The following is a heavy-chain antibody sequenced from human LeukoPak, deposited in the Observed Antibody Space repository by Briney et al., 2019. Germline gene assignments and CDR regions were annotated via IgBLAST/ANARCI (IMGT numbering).Heavy chain of an antibody. D-gene: IGHD3-10*01. CDR1: GYTFNNYG. V-gene: IGHV1-18*01. CDR3: ARSIRPSGSDYPKPNYGMDV. Sequence: ASVKVSRKASGYTFNNYGINWVRQAPGQGLEWMGWISAYNGNTNYTQNLQGRVTMTTDTSTSTAYMELRSLRSDDAAVYYCARSIRPSGSDYPKPNYGMDVWGQGTTVTVSS. J-gene: IGHJ6*02. CDR2: ISAYNGNT.